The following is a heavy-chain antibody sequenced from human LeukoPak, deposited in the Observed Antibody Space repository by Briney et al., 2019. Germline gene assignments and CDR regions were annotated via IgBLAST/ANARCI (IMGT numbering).Heavy chain of an antibody. CDR3: ARSFPGGYGMDV. D-gene: IGHD3-16*01. Sequence: SLKLSCKPALGTFSSYAISCVRQAPGQQGKWMGRMIPILGTANYAQKFQGRVTITADKSTSTAYMELSSLRCEDTAVYYCARSFPGGYGMDVWGQGTTVTVSS. J-gene: IGHJ6*02. CDR2: MIPILGTA. V-gene: IGHV1-69*04. CDR1: LGTFSSYA.